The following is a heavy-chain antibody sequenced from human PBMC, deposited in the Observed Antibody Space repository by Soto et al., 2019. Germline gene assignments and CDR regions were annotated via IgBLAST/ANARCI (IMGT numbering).Heavy chain of an antibody. CDR1: GFTFSSYA. Sequence: PGGSLRLSCAVSGFTFSSYAMSWVRQAPGKGLEWVSAISGSGGSTYYADSVKGRFTISRDNSKNTLYLQMNSLRAEDTAVYYCAKTQPGIAVAGPLWFDPWGQGTLVTVSS. J-gene: IGHJ5*02. D-gene: IGHD6-19*01. CDR3: AKTQPGIAVAGPLWFDP. CDR2: ISGSGGST. V-gene: IGHV3-23*01.